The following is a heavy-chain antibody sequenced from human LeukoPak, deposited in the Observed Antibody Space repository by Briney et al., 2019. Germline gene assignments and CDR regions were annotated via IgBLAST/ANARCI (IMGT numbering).Heavy chain of an antibody. D-gene: IGHD5-18*01. Sequence: ASVKVSCKPSGYTFTNYAVHWVRLAPGHGLEWMGWISAGNGKTKYSQKLQGRVTITRDTSASTAYMELSSLRSEDTAVYYCARDVIDGRGYSFGYDYWGQGTLVTVSS. CDR3: ARDVIDGRGYSFGYDY. CDR2: ISAGNGKT. J-gene: IGHJ4*02. CDR1: GYTFTNYA. V-gene: IGHV1-3*01.